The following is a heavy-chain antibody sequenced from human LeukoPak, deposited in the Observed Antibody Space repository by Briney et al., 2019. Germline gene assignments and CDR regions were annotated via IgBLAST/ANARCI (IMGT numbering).Heavy chain of an antibody. CDR3: ARQYQQLGGDAFDI. D-gene: IGHD2-2*01. J-gene: IGHJ3*02. CDR2: INPNSGGT. Sequence: SVKVSCKASGYTFTGHHMHWVRQAPGQGLDWMGSINPNSGGTNYAQKFQGRVTMTRDTSISTAYMELSRLRSDDTAVYYCARQYQQLGGDAFDIWGQGTMVTVSS. V-gene: IGHV1-2*02. CDR1: GYTFTGHH.